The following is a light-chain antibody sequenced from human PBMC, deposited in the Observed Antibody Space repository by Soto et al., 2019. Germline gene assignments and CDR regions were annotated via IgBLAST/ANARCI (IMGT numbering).Light chain of an antibody. CDR2: DAS. J-gene: IGKJ4*01. V-gene: IGKV3-11*01. CDR3: QQRKHWPPLT. CDR1: HSVAKY. Sequence: EVVLTQSPATLSLSPGERAILSCRASHSVAKYLAWYQQKPGQTPRLLIYDASNRATGIPARFSGSGSETDFTITISSLEPEDFAVYYCQQRKHWPPLTFGGGTKVEIK.